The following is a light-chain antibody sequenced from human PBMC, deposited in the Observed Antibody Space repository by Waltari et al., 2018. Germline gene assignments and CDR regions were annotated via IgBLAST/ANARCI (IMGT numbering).Light chain of an antibody. V-gene: IGLV1-47*01. CDR1: SSNIGSNA. Sequence: QSVLTQPPSASGAPGQRVTISCSGSSSNIGSNAVFWYQQLPGTAPKLLIHRKNQRPSGVPDRFSGSKSGTSASLAISGLRPEDEAVYYCAAWNDSLTGSVLFGGGTKLTVL. J-gene: IGLJ2*01. CDR2: RKN. CDR3: AAWNDSLTGSVL.